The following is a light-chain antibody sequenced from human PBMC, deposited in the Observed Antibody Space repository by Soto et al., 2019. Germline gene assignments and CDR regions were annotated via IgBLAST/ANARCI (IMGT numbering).Light chain of an antibody. CDR3: CSFTSRSTWL. Sequence: QSALTQPDSVSGSPGQSVTISCTGTGTDVGGYNYVSWYQHHPGKAPKLMIYEVSNRPPGVSNRFSGSKSGNTASLSISGLQTEDEADYYCCSFTSRSTWLFGGGTKLTVL. J-gene: IGLJ3*02. V-gene: IGLV2-14*01. CDR1: GTDVGGYNY. CDR2: EVS.